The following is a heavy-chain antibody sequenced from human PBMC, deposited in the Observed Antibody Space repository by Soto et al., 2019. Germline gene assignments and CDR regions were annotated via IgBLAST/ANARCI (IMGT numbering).Heavy chain of an antibody. D-gene: IGHD3-3*01. J-gene: IGHJ6*02. CDR3: ARVRYYDFWSGYFMAPYYYYGMDV. Sequence: PSETLSLTCAVYGGSFSGYYWSWIRQPPGKGLEWIGEINHSGSTNYNPSLKSRVTISVDTSKNQFSLKLSSVTAADTAVYYCARVRYYDFWSGYFMAPYYYYGMDVWGQGTTVTVSS. V-gene: IGHV4-34*01. CDR2: INHSGST. CDR1: GGSFSGYY.